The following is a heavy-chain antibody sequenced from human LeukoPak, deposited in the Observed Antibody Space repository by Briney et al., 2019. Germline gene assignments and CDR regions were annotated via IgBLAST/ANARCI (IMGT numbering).Heavy chain of an antibody. CDR2: ISAYNGNT. J-gene: IGHJ4*02. D-gene: IGHD3-22*01. CDR1: GYTFTGYY. CDR3: ARQSSGYYSPLDY. V-gene: IGHV1-18*04. Sequence: GASVKVSCKASGYTFTGYYMHWVRQAPGQGLEWMGWISAYNGNTNYAQKLQGRVTMTTDTSTSTAYMELRSLRSDDTAVYYCARQSSGYYSPLDYWGQGTLVTVSS.